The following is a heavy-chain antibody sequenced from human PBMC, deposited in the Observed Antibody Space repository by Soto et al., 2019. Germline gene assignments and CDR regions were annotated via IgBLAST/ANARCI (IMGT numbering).Heavy chain of an antibody. Sequence: TLSLACTVSGGSISSGGYYWSFIRQHPGKGLEWIGYIYYSGSTYYNPSLKSRVTISVDTSKNQFSLKLSSVTAADTAVYYCARGWDYYDSSGFAFDIWGQGTMVTVSS. D-gene: IGHD3-22*01. CDR1: GGSISSGGYY. CDR3: ARGWDYYDSSGFAFDI. CDR2: IYYSGST. V-gene: IGHV4-31*03. J-gene: IGHJ3*02.